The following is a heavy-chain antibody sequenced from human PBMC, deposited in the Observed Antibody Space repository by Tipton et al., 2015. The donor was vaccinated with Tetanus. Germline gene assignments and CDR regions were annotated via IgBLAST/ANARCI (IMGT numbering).Heavy chain of an antibody. CDR3: ARAVDPATAIGDYYGMDV. V-gene: IGHV1-46*01. CDR1: GYTFTSYY. J-gene: IGHJ6*02. D-gene: IGHD5-18*01. CDR2: INPSGGST. Sequence: VQLVQSGAEVKKPGASVKVSCKASGYTFTSYYMHWVRQAPGQGLEWMGIINPSGGSTSYAQKFQGRVTMTRDTSTSTVYMEMGSLRSEDTAVYYCARAVDPATAIGDYYGMDVWGQGTAVTVSS.